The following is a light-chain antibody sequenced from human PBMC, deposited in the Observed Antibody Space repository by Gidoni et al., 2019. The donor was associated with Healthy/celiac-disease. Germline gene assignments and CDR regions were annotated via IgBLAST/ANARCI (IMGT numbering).Light chain of an antibody. CDR2: GAS. CDR1: QSLGTF. J-gene: IGKJ4*01. Sequence: EIVLTQSPATLSLSPGERATLPCRASQSLGTFLVWYQHKPGQAPRLLIYGASTRSTGGPARFVGAGSGTDFTLTIASLEPEDFAIYYCQQRGRWPLTFGGGTRLEI. V-gene: IGKV3-11*01. CDR3: QQRGRWPLT.